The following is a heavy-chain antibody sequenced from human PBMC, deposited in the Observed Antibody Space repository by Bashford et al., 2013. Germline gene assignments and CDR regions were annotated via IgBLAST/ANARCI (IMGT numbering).Heavy chain of an antibody. CDR2: INPKNGAT. CDR3: ARMAYESSGYFDS. CDR1: GYSFTDYF. V-gene: IGHV1-2*07. D-gene: IGHD3-22*01. J-gene: IGHJ4*02. Sequence: VASVKVSCKASGYSFTDYFMHWVRQAPGQGLEWMAWINPKNGATNYALEFQGRVTLTRDTAVSTVYMELSSLRSDDTAVYYCARMAYESSGYFDSWGPGTLVTVSS.